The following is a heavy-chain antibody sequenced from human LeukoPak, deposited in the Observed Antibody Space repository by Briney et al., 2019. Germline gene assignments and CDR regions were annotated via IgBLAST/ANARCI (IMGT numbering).Heavy chain of an antibody. CDR1: GDSISNYY. V-gene: IGHV4-59*01. J-gene: IGHJ4*02. CDR2: MYNRGST. Sequence: SETLSLTCTVSGDSISNYYWSWIRQSQGQELEWIGYMYNRGSTIYNPSLKSRVTISTDTSKNQFSLRLTSVTAADTAVYYCARAEKAVTGTLDYWGQGTLITVSS. D-gene: IGHD6-19*01. CDR3: ARAEKAVTGTLDY.